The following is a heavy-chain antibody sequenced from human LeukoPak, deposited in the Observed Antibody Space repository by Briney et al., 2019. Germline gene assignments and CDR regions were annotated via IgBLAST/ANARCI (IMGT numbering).Heavy chain of an antibody. J-gene: IGHJ2*01. Sequence: KPSETLSLTCTVSGGSISSYYWQWIRQPPGNRLEWIGYVYYSGSTDYNPSLKSRVTISVDTSKNQFSLKLTSVTAADTAVYYCARGEPRIARPGAPPFDPWGRGTLVTVSS. CDR1: GGSISSYY. CDR3: ARGEPRIARPGAPPFDP. V-gene: IGHV4-59*01. D-gene: IGHD6-13*01. CDR2: VYYSGST.